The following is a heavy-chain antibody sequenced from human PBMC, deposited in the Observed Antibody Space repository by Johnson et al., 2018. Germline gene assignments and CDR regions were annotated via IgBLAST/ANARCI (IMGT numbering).Heavy chain of an antibody. CDR1: GLTGNYA. V-gene: IGHV3-33*06. CDR3: AKDGQQLVPYTMDV. J-gene: IGHJ6*02. D-gene: IGHD6-13*01. CDR2: IWYDGSNK. Sequence: QVQLVQSGGGVVQPGRSLRLSCAASGLTGNYAMHWVRQAPGKGLEWVAQIWYDGSNKYYGVSVKGRFTISRENSKSTVPLQMNSRSAEDTAVYYRAKDGQQLVPYTMDVWGQGTTVTVSS.